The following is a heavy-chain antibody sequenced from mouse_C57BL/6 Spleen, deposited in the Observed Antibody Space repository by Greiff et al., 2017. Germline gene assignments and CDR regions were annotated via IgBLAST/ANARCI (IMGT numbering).Heavy chain of an antibody. D-gene: IGHD1-1*01. V-gene: IGHV5-17*01. CDR1: GFTFSDYG. Sequence: EVKVEESGGGLVKPGGSLKLSCAASGFTFSDYGMHWVRQAPEKGLEWVAYISSGSSTIYYADTVKGRFTISRDNAKNTLFLQMTSLGSEDSAMCYCARLLRSYAMEYWGQGTSVTVSS. CDR3: ARLLRSYAMEY. CDR2: ISSGSSTI. J-gene: IGHJ4*01.